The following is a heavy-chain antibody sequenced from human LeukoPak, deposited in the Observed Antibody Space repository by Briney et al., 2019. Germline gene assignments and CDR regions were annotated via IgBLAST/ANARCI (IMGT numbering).Heavy chain of an antibody. CDR2: IFPGDSEI. D-gene: IGHD3-22*01. V-gene: IGHV5-51*01. J-gene: IGHJ3*02. CDR1: GYSFTSYW. Sequence: RHGESLKISCKGSGYSFTSYWIGWVRQMPGKGLEWMGIIFPGDSEIRYSPSFQGQVTISADKSISTAYLQWSSLKASDTAMYYCARHGGGFYDSSGIDAFDIWGQGTMVTVSS. CDR3: ARHGGGFYDSSGIDAFDI.